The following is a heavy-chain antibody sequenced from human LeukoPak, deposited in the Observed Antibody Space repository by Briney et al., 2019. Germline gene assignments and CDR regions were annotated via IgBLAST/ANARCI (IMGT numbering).Heavy chain of an antibody. CDR2: ISSSSSYT. V-gene: IGHV3-21*04. Sequence: GGSLRLSCAASGFTFSNYRMKWVRQAPGKGLEWVSSISSSSSYTYYADSVRGRFTTSRDNAKNSLYLQMNSLGPEDTAFYYCAKDTHVAVTGTFDSWGQGTLVTVSS. CDR3: AKDTHVAVTGTFDS. CDR1: GFTFSNYR. J-gene: IGHJ4*02. D-gene: IGHD6-19*01.